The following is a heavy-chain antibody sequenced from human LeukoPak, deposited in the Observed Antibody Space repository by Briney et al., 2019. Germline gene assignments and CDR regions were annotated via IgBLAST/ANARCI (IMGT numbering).Heavy chain of an antibody. D-gene: IGHD3-22*01. CDR1: GLTFSGSA. J-gene: IGHJ6*02. CDR3: TRTLYYYDNIYYYGMDV. V-gene: IGHV3-73*01. Sequence: GGSLRLSCAASGLTFSGSAMHWVRQASGKGLEWVSRIRSKANSYTTAYAASVKGRFTISRDDSKNTAYLQMNSLKTEDTAVYYCTRTLYYYDNIYYYGMDVWGQGTTVTVSS. CDR2: IRSKANSYTT.